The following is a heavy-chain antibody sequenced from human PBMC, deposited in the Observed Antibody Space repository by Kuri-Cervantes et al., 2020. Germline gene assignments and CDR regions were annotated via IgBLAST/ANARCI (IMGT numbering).Heavy chain of an antibody. V-gene: IGHV3-33*01. J-gene: IGHJ4*02. CDR3: ARAAYSSSSPTDY. CDR2: IWYDGSNK. D-gene: IGHD6-6*01. Sequence: GESLKISCAASGFTFSSYGMHWVRQAPGKGLEWVAVIWYDGSNKYYAGSVKGRFTISRDNSKNTLYLQMNSLIADDTGVYYCARAAYSSSSPTDYWGQGTLVTVSS. CDR1: GFTFSSYG.